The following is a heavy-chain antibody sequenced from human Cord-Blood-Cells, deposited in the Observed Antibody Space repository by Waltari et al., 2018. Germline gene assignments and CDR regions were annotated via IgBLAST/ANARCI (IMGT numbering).Heavy chain of an antibody. D-gene: IGHD6-6*01. CDR2: INHRGST. Sequence: QVQLQRWGAGLLKPSETLSLTCAVYGGSFSGYYWSWIRQPPGKGLEWIGEINHRGSTNYNPSLKSRVTISVDTSKNQFSLKLSSVTAADTAVYYCASSSGDYWGQGTLVTVSS. CDR1: GGSFSGYY. V-gene: IGHV4-34*01. J-gene: IGHJ4*02. CDR3: ASSSGDY.